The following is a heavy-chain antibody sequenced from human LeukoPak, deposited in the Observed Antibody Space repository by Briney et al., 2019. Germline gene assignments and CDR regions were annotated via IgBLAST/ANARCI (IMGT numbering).Heavy chain of an antibody. CDR3: ARGRDGYKRVPEYYYYYYMDV. CDR2: ISAYNGNT. J-gene: IGHJ6*03. V-gene: IGHV1-18*01. CDR1: GYTFTSYG. Sequence: EASVKVSCKASGYTFTSYGISWVRQAPGQGLEWMGWISAYNGNTHYAQKLQGRVTMTTDTSTSTAHMELRSLRSDDTAVYYCARGRDGYKRVPEYYYYYYMDVWGKGTTVTISS. D-gene: IGHD5-24*01.